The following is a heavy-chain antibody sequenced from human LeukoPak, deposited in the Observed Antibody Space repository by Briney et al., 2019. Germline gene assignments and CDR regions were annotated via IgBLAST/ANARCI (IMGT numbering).Heavy chain of an antibody. CDR3: ARQIRDSERVVGATPPSFDI. Sequence: PGGSLRLSCAPSGLTFSSYEMIWVRQAPGKGLEWVSYISRSGGTIHYADSVRGRYTFSRENDKHSLYLQINRQRTDDTAVYYCARQIRDSERVVGATPPSFDIWGQGTMVTVSS. J-gene: IGHJ3*02. D-gene: IGHD1-26*01. CDR1: GLTFSSYE. CDR2: ISRSGGTI. V-gene: IGHV3-48*03.